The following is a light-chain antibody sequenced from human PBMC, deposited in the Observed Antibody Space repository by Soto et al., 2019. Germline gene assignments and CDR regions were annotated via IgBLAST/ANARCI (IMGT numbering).Light chain of an antibody. V-gene: IGLV2-23*02. Sequence: QSALTQPASVSGSPGQSITISCTGASSDVGSYNLVSWYQQHPGKAPKLIIYEVSKRPSGVSNRFSGSKSGNTASLTISGLQAEDEADYYCCSYAGSSVWVFGGGTKLIVL. CDR2: EVS. J-gene: IGLJ3*02. CDR1: SSDVGSYNL. CDR3: CSYAGSSVWV.